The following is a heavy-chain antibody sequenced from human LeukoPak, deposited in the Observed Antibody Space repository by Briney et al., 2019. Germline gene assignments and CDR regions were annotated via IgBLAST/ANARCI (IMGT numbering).Heavy chain of an antibody. V-gene: IGHV4-34*01. Sequence: PSETLSLTCAVYGGSLSHYYWSWIRQPPGKGLEWIGEINHSGSTNYDPSLKSRVTISVDMSKNQFSLELTSVTAADTAVYYCARGPASGSNFAWFDPWGQGTLVTVSS. J-gene: IGHJ5*02. D-gene: IGHD3-10*01. CDR3: ARGPASGSNFAWFDP. CDR1: GGSLSHYY. CDR2: INHSGST.